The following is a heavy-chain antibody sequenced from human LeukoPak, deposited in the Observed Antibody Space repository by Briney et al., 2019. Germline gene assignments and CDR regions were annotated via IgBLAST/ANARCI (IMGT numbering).Heavy chain of an antibody. CDR3: ARHELDCSSTSCYMYGGQIDY. D-gene: IGHD2-2*02. CDR2: IYYSGST. CDR1: GGSISSGDYY. V-gene: IGHV4-30-4*01. J-gene: IGHJ4*02. Sequence: SETLSLTCTVSGGSISSGDYYWSWIRQPPGKGLEWIGYIYYSGSTYYNPSLKSRVTISVDTSKNQFSLRLSSVTAADTAVYYCARHELDCSSTSCYMYGGQIDYWGQGTLVTVSS.